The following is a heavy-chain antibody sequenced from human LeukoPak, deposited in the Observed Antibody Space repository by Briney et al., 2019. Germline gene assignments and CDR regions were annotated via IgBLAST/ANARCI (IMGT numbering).Heavy chain of an antibody. J-gene: IGHJ4*02. CDR3: ARGMGTNYYFDY. CDR2: IYHSGST. CDR1: GGSISSGGYS. D-gene: IGHD5-24*01. V-gene: IGHV4-30-2*01. Sequence: PSQTLSLTCAVSGGSISSGGYSWSWIRQPPGKGLEWIGYIYHSGSTYYNPSLKSRVTISVDRSENQFSLKLSSVTAADTAVYYCARGMGTNYYFDYWGQGTLVTVSS.